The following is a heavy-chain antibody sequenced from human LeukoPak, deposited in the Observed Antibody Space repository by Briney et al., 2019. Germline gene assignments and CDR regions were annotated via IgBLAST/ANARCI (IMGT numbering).Heavy chain of an antibody. CDR2: IYYSGST. Sequence: PSETLSLTCTVSGSSISSYYWSWIRQPPGKGLEWIGYIYYSGSTNYNPSLKSRVTISLDTSKNQFSLKLTSVTAADTAVYYCARGTSYRWQQLASFDSWGQGTLVTVSS. CDR3: ARGTSYRWQQLASFDS. V-gene: IGHV4-59*08. CDR1: GSSISSYY. J-gene: IGHJ4*02. D-gene: IGHD6-13*01.